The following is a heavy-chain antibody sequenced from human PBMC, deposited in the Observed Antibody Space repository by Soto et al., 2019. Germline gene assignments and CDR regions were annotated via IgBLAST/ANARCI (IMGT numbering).Heavy chain of an antibody. D-gene: IGHD1-20*01. J-gene: IGHJ6*02. CDR2: IDWDDDK. Sequence: SGPTLVNPTQTLTLTCSFSGFSLSTVGLCVGWIRQSPGKALEWPALIDWDDDKYYNTSLKTRLTISRDTSRDQVVLTMTNMDPVDTGTYYCGQMRAVGIYYYYPFDVWGPGTTVTVSS. V-gene: IGHV2-70*12. CDR1: GFSLSTVGLC. CDR3: GQMRAVGIYYYYPFDV.